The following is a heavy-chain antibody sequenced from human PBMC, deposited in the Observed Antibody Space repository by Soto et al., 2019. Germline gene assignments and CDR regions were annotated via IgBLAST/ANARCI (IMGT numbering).Heavy chain of an antibody. J-gene: IGHJ6*02. CDR1: GYTFTSYA. CDR3: ARLVGYYAPLDV. Sequence: QVQLVQSGAEVKKPGASVKDSCKASGYTFTSYAMHWVRQAPGQRLEWMGWINAGNGNTKYSQKFQGRVTITRDTSASTAYMELSSLRCEDTAVYYCARLVGYYAPLDVWGQGTTVTVSS. V-gene: IGHV1-3*01. CDR2: INAGNGNT. D-gene: IGHD3-3*01.